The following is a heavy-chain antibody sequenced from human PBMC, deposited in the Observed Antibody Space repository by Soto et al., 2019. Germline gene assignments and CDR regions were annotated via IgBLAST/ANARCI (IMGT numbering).Heavy chain of an antibody. V-gene: IGHV3-13*01. CDR2: IGTAGDT. J-gene: IGHJ2*01. D-gene: IGHD2-21*02. CDR1: GFTSSSYD. Sequence: EVQLVESGGGLVQPGGSLRLSCAASGFTSSSYDMHWVRQATGKGLEWVSAIGTAGDTYYPGSVKGRFTISSENAKNSLYLQMNSLSAGDTAVYYCARGGRTDYWSFDLWGRGTLVTVSS. CDR3: ARGGRTDYWSFDL.